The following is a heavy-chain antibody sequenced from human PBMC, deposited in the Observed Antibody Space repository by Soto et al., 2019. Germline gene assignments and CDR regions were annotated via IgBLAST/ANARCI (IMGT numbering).Heavy chain of an antibody. CDR2: IIPILGIA. CDR3: ARDVNGGAFDI. D-gene: IGHD2-8*01. J-gene: IGHJ3*02. CDR1: AGTFSSYT. V-gene: IGHV1-69*04. Sequence: SVKVSCKASAGTFSSYTISWVRQAPGQGLEWMGRIIPILGIANYAQKFQGRVTITADKSTSTAYMELSSLRSEDTAVYYCARDVNGGAFDIWGQGTMVTVSS.